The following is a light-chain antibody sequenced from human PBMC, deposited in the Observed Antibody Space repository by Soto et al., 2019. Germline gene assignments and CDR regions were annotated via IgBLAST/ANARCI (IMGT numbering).Light chain of an antibody. CDR2: EAS. CDR3: DSYTSSRAYV. Sequence: QSVLTQPPSVSGSPGQSVTISCTGTSTDFVSYNRVSWYQQPPGTAPKLIIYEASNRPSGVPDRFSGSKSGNTASLTISGLQAADEADYYCDSYTSSRAYVFGIGTKVTVL. CDR1: STDFVSYNR. V-gene: IGLV2-18*02. J-gene: IGLJ1*01.